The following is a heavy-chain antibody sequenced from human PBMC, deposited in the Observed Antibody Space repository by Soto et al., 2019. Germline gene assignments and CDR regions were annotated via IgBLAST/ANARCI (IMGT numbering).Heavy chain of an antibody. V-gene: IGHV3-11*05. Sequence: QVQLVESGGGLVKPGGSQRLSCAVSGFTFSDYYMTWIRQAPGKGLEWVSYISSSTSHTNYADSVKGRFTISRDNAKNSLFLQMNSLRAEDTAVYYCARGRGAAADYFDFWGQGTLVTVSS. CDR1: GFTFSDYY. CDR3: ARGRGAAADYFDF. CDR2: ISSSTSHT. D-gene: IGHD6-13*01. J-gene: IGHJ4*02.